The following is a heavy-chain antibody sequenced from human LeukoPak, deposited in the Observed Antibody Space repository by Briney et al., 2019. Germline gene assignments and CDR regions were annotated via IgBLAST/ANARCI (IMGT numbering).Heavy chain of an antibody. V-gene: IGHV3-7*01. Sequence: GGSLRLSCAASGFTISSHWMSWVRQAPGKGLEWVANIKEDGSEQRYVDSVRGRFTISRDNAKNSLYLQMNNLRAEDTAVYYCARDDSSSLYYFDYWGQGTLVTVSS. CDR2: IKEDGSEQ. J-gene: IGHJ4*02. D-gene: IGHD6-13*01. CDR3: ARDDSSSLYYFDY. CDR1: GFTISSHW.